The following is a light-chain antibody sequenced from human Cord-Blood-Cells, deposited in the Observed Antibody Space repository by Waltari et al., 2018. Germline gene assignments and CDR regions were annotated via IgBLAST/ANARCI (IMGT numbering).Light chain of an antibody. V-gene: IGLV3-1*01. J-gene: IGLJ3*02. Sequence: SYELTQPPSVSVSPGQTASITCAGEKLGDKYACWYQQKPGQSPVLVIYQDSKRPSGIPERFSGSNSGSTATLTISGTQSMDEADYYCQAWDSSTAVFGGGTKLTVL. CDR2: QDS. CDR3: QAWDSSTAV. CDR1: KLGDKY.